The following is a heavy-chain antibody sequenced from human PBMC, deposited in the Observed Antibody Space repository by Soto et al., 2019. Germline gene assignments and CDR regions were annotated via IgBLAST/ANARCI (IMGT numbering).Heavy chain of an antibody. CDR1: GGSFSGYY. Sequence: SETLSLTCAVYGGSFSGYYWSWIRQPPGKGLEWIGEINHSGSTNYNPSLKSRVTISVGTSKNQFSLKLSSVTAADTAVYYCARYRGSGSYYFDYWGQGTLVTVSS. V-gene: IGHV4-34*01. CDR3: ARYRGSGSYYFDY. CDR2: INHSGST. J-gene: IGHJ4*02. D-gene: IGHD3-10*01.